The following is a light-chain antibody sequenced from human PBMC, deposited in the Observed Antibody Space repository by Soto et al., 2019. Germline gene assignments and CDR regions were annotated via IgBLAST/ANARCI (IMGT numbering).Light chain of an antibody. Sequence: LTQPASVSGSPGQSITISCTGTSSDVGGYKYVSWYQQHPGEAPKLMIYDVSNRPSGVSNRFSGSKSGNTASLTISGLQAEDEADYYCSSYSSSSTRVFGTGSKVTVL. J-gene: IGLJ1*01. V-gene: IGLV2-14*01. CDR2: DVS. CDR3: SSYSSSSTRV. CDR1: SSDVGGYKY.